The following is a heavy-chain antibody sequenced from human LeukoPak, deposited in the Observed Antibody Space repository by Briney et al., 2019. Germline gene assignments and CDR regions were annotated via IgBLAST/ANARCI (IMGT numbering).Heavy chain of an antibody. CDR3: AREVSREHQRNWYFDL. V-gene: IGHV1-18*01. Sequence: ASVKVSCKASGYTFTSYGISWVRQAPGQGLEWMGWISAYNGNTNYAQKLQGRVTMTTDTSTSTAYMELRSLRSDDTAVYYCAREVSREHQRNWYFDLWGRGTLVTVSS. CDR1: GYTFTSYG. J-gene: IGHJ2*01. D-gene: IGHD1-26*01. CDR2: ISAYNGNT.